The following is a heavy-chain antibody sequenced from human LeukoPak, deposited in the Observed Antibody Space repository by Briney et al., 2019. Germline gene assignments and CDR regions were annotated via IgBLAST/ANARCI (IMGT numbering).Heavy chain of an antibody. CDR1: GFSFGDYW. D-gene: IGHD5-24*01. V-gene: IGHV3-74*01. Sequence: GGSLRLSCVASGFSFGDYWMHWLRQVSGRGLVWVARIHGDGRTTTYADSVKGRFTISRDNAKNTQYLQMNSLRVEDTAVYYCARGETYIRWSTFDYWGQGAVVTVSS. CDR3: ARGETYIRWSTFDY. J-gene: IGHJ4*02. CDR2: IHGDGRTT.